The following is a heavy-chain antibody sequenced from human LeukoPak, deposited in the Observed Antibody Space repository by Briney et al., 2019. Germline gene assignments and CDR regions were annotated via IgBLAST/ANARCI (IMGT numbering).Heavy chain of an antibody. J-gene: IGHJ4*02. CDR1: GFTFSSYG. CDR3: AKGGGR. V-gene: IGHV3-30*02. CDR2: IRYDGGNK. Sequence: GGSLRLSCAAPGFTFSSYGMHWVRQAPGKGLEWVAFIRYDGGNKYYADSVKGRFTISRDNSKNTLYLQMNSLRAEDTAVYYCAKGGGRWGQGTLVTVSS.